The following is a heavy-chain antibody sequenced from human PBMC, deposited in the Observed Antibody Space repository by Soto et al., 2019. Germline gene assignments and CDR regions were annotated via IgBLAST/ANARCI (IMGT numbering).Heavy chain of an antibody. CDR1: GYTFTSYG. J-gene: IGHJ6*02. V-gene: IGHV1-18*01. Sequence: GASVKVSCKASGYTFTSYGISWVRQAPGQGLEWMGWISAYNGNTNYAQKLQGRVTMTTDTSTSTAYMELRSLRSDDTAVYYCARDRKLEWFPYYYYGMDVWGQGTTVTVS. D-gene: IGHD3-3*01. CDR3: ARDRKLEWFPYYYYGMDV. CDR2: ISAYNGNT.